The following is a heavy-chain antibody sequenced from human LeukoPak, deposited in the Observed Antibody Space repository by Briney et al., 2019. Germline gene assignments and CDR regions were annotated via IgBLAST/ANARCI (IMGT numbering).Heavy chain of an antibody. D-gene: IGHD3-10*01. V-gene: IGHV3-7*01. Sequence: PGGSPRLSCAASGFTFSSYAMSWVRQAPGKGLEWVANIKRDGNEKNYVDSVRGRFSISRDNAKNSLYLQMDSLRAEDTAVYYCAKEGAYPIITYDSWGQGALVTVSS. CDR2: IKRDGNEK. J-gene: IGHJ5*01. CDR3: AKEGAYPIITYDS. CDR1: GFTFSSYA.